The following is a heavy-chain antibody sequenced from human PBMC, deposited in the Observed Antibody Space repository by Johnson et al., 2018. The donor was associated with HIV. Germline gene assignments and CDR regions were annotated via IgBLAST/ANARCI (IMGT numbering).Heavy chain of an antibody. J-gene: IGHJ3*02. CDR2: ISSGSRTI. CDR3: ARTRLELSSGYPDAFDI. D-gene: IGHD3-22*01. Sequence: VQLVESGGGVVQPGRSLRLSCAASGFTLSSYNMNWVRQAPGKGLEWVSYISSGSRTIYYADSVKGRFTISRDNAKNSLYLHMNSLRAEDTAVYYCARTRLELSSGYPDAFDIWGQGTMVSVSS. V-gene: IGHV3-48*04. CDR1: GFTLSSYN.